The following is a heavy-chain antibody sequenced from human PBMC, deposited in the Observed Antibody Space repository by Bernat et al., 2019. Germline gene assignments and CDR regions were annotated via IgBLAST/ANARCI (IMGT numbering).Heavy chain of an antibody. Sequence: QVQLVESGGGLVKPGGSLRLSCAASGFTFSDYYMSWICQAPGKGLEWVSYISSSGSTIYYADSVKGRFTISRDNAKNSLYLQMNSLRAEDAAVYYCAGGPRVTIDEDYYYYGMDVWGQGTTVTVSS. D-gene: IGHD3-9*01. CDR3: AGGPRVTIDEDYYYYGMDV. V-gene: IGHV3-11*01. J-gene: IGHJ6*02. CDR1: GFTFSDYY. CDR2: ISSSGSTI.